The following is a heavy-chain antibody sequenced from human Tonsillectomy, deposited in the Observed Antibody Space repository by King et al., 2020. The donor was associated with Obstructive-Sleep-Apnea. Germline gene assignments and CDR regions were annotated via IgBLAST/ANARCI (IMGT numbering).Heavy chain of an antibody. J-gene: IGHJ4*02. CDR2: IYWNDNQ. D-gene: IGHD5-18*01. CDR1: GFSLHTTGMG. CDR3: VHTPSHTAALGYPTYD. V-gene: IGHV2-5*01. Sequence: TLKESGPTLVKPPQTLTLTCTFSGFSLHTTGMGVGWIRQPPGKALEWLALIYWNDNQRFNPSLHRRLTTAKDTSKNQGVLTLSNVDPVDTATYYCVHTPSHTAALGYPTYDWRQGILVAVPS.